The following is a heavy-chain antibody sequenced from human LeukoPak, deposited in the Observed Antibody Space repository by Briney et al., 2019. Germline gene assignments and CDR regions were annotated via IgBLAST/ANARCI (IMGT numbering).Heavy chain of an antibody. CDR2: IYYSGST. D-gene: IGHD1-26*01. CDR1: GGPISSHY. Sequence: SETLSLTCTVSGGPISSHYWSWIRQPPGKGLEWIGYIYYSGSTNYNPSLKSRVTISVDTSKNQFSLKLSSVTAADTAVYYCARDRSGSYYSYFDYWGQGTLVTVSS. V-gene: IGHV4-59*11. J-gene: IGHJ4*02. CDR3: ARDRSGSYYSYFDY.